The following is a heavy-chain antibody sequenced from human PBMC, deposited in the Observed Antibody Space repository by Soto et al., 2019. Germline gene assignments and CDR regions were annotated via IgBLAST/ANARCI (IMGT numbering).Heavy chain of an antibody. CDR1: GFTFSNYG. V-gene: IGHV3-23*01. J-gene: IGHJ4*02. Sequence: TGGSMRLCWAAAGFTFSNYGMSWVRQDPEKGLESVSAISGSGGSTYYADSVKARFTISRDNSKTPLYLQMNSLRSEDTAVYYCAKYIMPYCSSTSCSPSYFDYWGQGTLVPVSS. CDR2: ISGSGGST. CDR3: AKYIMPYCSSTSCSPSYFDY. D-gene: IGHD2-2*01.